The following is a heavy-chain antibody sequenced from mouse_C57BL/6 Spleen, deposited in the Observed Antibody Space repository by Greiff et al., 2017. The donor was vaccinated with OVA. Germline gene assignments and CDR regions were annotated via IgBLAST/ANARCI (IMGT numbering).Heavy chain of an antibody. V-gene: IGHV1-52*01. Sequence: QVQLQQPGAELVRPGSSVKLSCKASGYTFTSYWMHWVKQRPIQGLEWIGNIDPSDSETHYNQKFKDKATLTVDKSSSTAYMQLSSLTSEDSAVYYCAREEGIFRYFDVWGTGTTVTVSS. CDR2: IDPSDSET. D-gene: IGHD1-3*01. J-gene: IGHJ1*03. CDR1: GYTFTSYW. CDR3: AREEGIFRYFDV.